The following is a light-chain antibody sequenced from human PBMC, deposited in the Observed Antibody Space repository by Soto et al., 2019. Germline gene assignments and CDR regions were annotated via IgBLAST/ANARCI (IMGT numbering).Light chain of an antibody. J-gene: IGLJ2*01. CDR3: SSYAGSNNLERVV. V-gene: IGLV2-8*01. CDR2: EVS. Sequence: QSALTQPPSASGSPGQSVTISCTGTSSDVGGYNYVSWYQQHPGKAPKLMIYEVSKRPSGVPDRFSGSKSGNTASLTVSGLQAEDEADYYCSSYAGSNNLERVVFGGGTKLTVL. CDR1: SSDVGGYNY.